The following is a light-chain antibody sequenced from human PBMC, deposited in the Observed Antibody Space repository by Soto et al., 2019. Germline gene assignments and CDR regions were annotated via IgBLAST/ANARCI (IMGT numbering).Light chain of an antibody. CDR3: QQYDNWPWT. J-gene: IGKJ1*01. CDR1: QTISGT. CDR2: GAS. V-gene: IGKV3-15*01. Sequence: EIVLTQSPATLSVSPRGRAGLSCRASQTISGTLAWYQQKPGQAPRLLIHGASTRAPGFPARFSGSGSGTDFTLTISSLQSEDFAVYYCQQYDNWPWTFGQGTKVDI.